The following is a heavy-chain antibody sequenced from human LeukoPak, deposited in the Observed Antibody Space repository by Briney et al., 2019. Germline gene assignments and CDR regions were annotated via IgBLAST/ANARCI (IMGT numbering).Heavy chain of an antibody. J-gene: IGHJ4*02. V-gene: IGHV3-23*01. CDR2: IYENGGTT. CDR1: GFTFRSHA. CDR3: AKDFRIGFSAHFDY. Sequence: GGSLRLSCVGSGFTFRSHAMSWVRQAPEKGLEFVSGIYENGGTTYYADSVKGRFSISRDNSKNTLYLQMDSLRGEDTAVYYCAKDFRIGFSAHFDYWGQGALVTVSS. D-gene: IGHD3-3*02.